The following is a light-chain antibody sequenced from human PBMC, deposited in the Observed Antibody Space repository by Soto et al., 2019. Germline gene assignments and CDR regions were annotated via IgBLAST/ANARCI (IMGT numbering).Light chain of an antibody. J-gene: IGKJ2*01. Sequence: DIVMTQSPASLAVSLGEMATINCTASQSVFYSFDNKDNLAWYQQKPGQPPKILIYWASTRESGVPDRFSGSGSGTDFTLTISSLQPEDVAVYFCQQYYIVPYSFGQGTKLE. CDR3: QQYYIVPYS. CDR2: WAS. V-gene: IGKV4-1*01. CDR1: QSVFYSFDNKDN.